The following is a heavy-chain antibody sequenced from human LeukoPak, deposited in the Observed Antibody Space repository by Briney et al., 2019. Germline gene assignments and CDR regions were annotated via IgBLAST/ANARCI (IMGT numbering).Heavy chain of an antibody. CDR3: ASCGSPNVYYYMDV. J-gene: IGHJ6*03. Sequence: SETLSLTCAVYGGSFSGYYWSWIRPPPGKGLEWVGEINQQINHSGSTNYNPSLKRPVTISVETSKNQFSLKLRSVTAADTALYCSASCGSPNVYYYMDVWGKGTTVTISS. V-gene: IGHV4-34*01. CDR2: INQQINHSGST. CDR1: GGSFSGYY. D-gene: IGHD1-26*01.